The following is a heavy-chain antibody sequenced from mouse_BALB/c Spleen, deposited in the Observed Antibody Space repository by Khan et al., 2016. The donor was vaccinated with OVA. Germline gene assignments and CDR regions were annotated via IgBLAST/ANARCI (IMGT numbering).Heavy chain of an antibody. V-gene: IGHV5-6*01. J-gene: IGHJ3*01. D-gene: IGHD1-1*01. CDR3: TRLAYYYDSEWFAY. CDR1: GFTFSTYG. Sequence: EVELVESGGDLVKPGGSVKLSCAASGFTFSTYGMSWVRQAPEKRLEWVATVSTGGSYTNYPDKVKGRFTISRDNAKNTLYLQISGLRSEDTAMFYCTRLAYYYDSEWFAYWGQGTLVTVSA. CDR2: VSTGGSYT.